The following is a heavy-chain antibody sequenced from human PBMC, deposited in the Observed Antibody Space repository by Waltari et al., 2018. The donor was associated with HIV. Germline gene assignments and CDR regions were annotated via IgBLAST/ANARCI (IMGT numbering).Heavy chain of an antibody. V-gene: IGHV4-38-2*02. Sequence: QVQLQESGPGLVKPSETLSLTCTVSGYSISSGYYWGWIRQPPGKGLEWIGSIYHSGTHYYHPPLRSGIIIAVDTSNHQFPLMRCLVTAAAAAEYCWGGVELRRHYYYYGMDVWGQGTTVTVSS. D-gene: IGHD3-10*01. J-gene: IGHJ6*02. CDR3: GGVELRRHYYYYGMDV. CDR2: IYHSGTH. CDR1: GYSISSGYY.